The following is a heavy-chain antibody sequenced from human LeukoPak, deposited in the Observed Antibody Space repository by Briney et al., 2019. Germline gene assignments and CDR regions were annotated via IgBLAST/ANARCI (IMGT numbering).Heavy chain of an antibody. J-gene: IGHJ4*02. Sequence: PSETLSLTCTVSGDSISSYYWSWLRQPPGKGLEWMGYIYYSGSTNYNPSLKSRVTISVDTSKNHFSLKLSSVTAADTTVYYCARPRTDDSTPDYWGQGTLVTVSS. D-gene: IGHD3-22*01. CDR3: ARPRTDDSTPDY. CDR1: GDSISSYY. V-gene: IGHV4-59*08. CDR2: IYYSGST.